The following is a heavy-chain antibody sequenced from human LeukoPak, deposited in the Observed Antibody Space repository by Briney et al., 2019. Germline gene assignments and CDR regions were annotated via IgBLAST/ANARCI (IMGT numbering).Heavy chain of an antibody. D-gene: IGHD2-2*02. CDR3: AKDRVVYRGDYFDY. Sequence: ARSLTLSCAASGFTFSSYGMHWVRQAPGKGLEWEAVISYDGSNKYYADSVKGRFTISRDNSKNTLYLQMNSLRAEDTAVYYCAKDRVVYRGDYFDYWGQGTLVTVSS. CDR1: GFTFSSYG. V-gene: IGHV3-30*18. J-gene: IGHJ4*02. CDR2: ISYDGSNK.